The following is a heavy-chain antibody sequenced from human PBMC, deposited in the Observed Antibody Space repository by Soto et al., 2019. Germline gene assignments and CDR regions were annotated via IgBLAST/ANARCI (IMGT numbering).Heavy chain of an antibody. CDR2: ISGSGGST. V-gene: IGHV3-23*01. CDR1: GFTFSSYA. J-gene: IGHJ3*02. Sequence: GGSLRLSCAASGFTFSSYAMSWVRQAPGKGLEWVSAISGSGGSTYYADSVKGRFTISRDNSKNTLYLQMNSLRAEDTAVYYCAKDLRSTVYDSRGCAFDSWGQGTMVTVPS. D-gene: IGHD3-22*01. CDR3: AKDLRSTVYDSRGCAFDS.